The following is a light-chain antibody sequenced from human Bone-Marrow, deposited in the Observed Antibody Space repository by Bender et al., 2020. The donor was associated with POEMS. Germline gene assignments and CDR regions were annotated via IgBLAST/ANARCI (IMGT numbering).Light chain of an antibody. CDR2: INN. CDR3: AAWEDSLNGWV. J-gene: IGLJ3*02. Sequence: QSVLTQPPSASGTPGQRVTIPCSGSSSNIGTNPVNWYQQLPGTAPKLLIYINNQRPSGVPDRFSGSKSGTSASLAICGLQSEDEADYYCAAWEDSLNGWVFGGGTKLTVL. V-gene: IGLV1-44*01. CDR1: SSNIGTNP.